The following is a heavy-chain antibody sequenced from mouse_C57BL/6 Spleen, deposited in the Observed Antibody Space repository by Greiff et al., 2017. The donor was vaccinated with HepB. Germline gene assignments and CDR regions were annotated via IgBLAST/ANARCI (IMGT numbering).Heavy chain of an antibody. Sequence: EVMLVESEGGLVQPGSSMKLSCTASGFTFSDYYMAWVRQVPEKGLEWVANINYDGSSTYYLDSLKSRFIISRDNAKNILYLQMSSLKSEDTATYYCARDRGTPDYFDYWGQGTTLTVSS. CDR2: INYDGSST. CDR1: GFTFSDYY. D-gene: IGHD2-14*01. CDR3: ARDRGTPDYFDY. V-gene: IGHV5-16*01. J-gene: IGHJ2*01.